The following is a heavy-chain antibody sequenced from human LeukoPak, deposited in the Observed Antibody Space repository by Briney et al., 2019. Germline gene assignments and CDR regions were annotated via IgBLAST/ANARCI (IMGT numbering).Heavy chain of an antibody. CDR3: ASSYSDYDYFNNWFDP. Sequence: SGPTLVKPTQTLTLTCTFSGFSLSTTGVAVGWIRQPPGKALEWLALIYWNDDKRYSPSLKSRLTISQDTSKNQVVLTMTNMDPVDTATYYCASSYSDYDYFNNWFDPWGQGTLVTVSS. J-gene: IGHJ5*02. V-gene: IGHV2-5*01. CDR1: GFSLSTTGVA. D-gene: IGHD5-12*01. CDR2: IYWNDDK.